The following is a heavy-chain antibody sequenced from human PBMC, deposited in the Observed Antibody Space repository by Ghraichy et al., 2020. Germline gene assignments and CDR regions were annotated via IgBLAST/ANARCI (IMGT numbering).Heavy chain of an antibody. V-gene: IGHV3-74*01. CDR1: GLTFSNYW. J-gene: IGHJ4*02. CDR3: STSPRADRGNY. D-gene: IGHD3-10*01. Sequence: GGSLRLSCAASGLTFSNYWMHWVRQAPGKGLEWVSHINTDGSTTNYADSVRGRFTISRDNAKNTLYLQMNSLRAEDTAVYYCSTSPRADRGNYWGQGTLVTVSS. CDR2: INTDGSTT.